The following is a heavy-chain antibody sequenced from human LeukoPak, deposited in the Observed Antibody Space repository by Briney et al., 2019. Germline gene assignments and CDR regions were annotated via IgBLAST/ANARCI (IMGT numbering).Heavy chain of an antibody. CDR3: ARGASGVYTVTTSWFDP. D-gene: IGHD4-17*01. CDR1: GSTFTGYY. Sequence: ASVKVSCKASGSTFTGYYMHWVRRAPGQGLEWMGWINPKSGGTNYAQKFQGRVTMTRDTSISTAYMELSRLRSDDTAVYYCARGASGVYTVTTSWFDPWGQGTLVTVSS. CDR2: INPKSGGT. V-gene: IGHV1-2*02. J-gene: IGHJ5*02.